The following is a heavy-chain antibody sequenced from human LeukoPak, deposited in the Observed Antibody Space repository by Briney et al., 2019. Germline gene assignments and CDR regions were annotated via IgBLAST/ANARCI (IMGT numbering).Heavy chain of an antibody. V-gene: IGHV4-30-4*01. D-gene: IGHD3-22*01. CDR1: GGSISSGDYY. J-gene: IGHJ4*02. CDR3: ASTQYYYDSSGYNLFDY. CDR2: IYYSGST. Sequence: PSQTLSLTCTVSGGSISSGDYYWSWIRQPPGKGLEWIGYIYYSGSTYYNPSLKSRVTISVDTSKNQFSLKLSSVTAADTAVYYCASTQYYYDSSGYNLFDYWGQGTLVTVSS.